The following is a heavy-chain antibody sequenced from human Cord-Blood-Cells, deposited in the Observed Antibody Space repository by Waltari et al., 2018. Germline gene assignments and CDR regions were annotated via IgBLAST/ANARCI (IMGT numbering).Heavy chain of an antibody. Sequence: QSGAEVKKPGSSVKVSCKASGGTFSSYAISWVRQAPGQGLEWMGGIIPIFGTANYAQKFQGRVTITADESTSTAYMELSSLRSEDTAVYYCARENYDFWSGYYKGGAFGIWGQGTMVTVSS. CDR2: IIPIFGTA. D-gene: IGHD3-3*01. V-gene: IGHV1-69*01. J-gene: IGHJ3*02. CDR1: GGTFSSYA. CDR3: ARENYDFWSGYYKGGAFGI.